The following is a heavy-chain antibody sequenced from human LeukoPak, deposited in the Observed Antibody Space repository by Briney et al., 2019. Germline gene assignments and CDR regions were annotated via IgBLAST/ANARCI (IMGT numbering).Heavy chain of an antibody. CDR2: IYYSGST. CDR3: AILDAVMVASDGDYYYGMDV. Sequence: PSETLSLTCTVSGGSISSYYWSWIRQPPGKGLEWIGYIYYSGSTNYNPSLKSRVTISVDTSKNQFSLKLSSVTAADTAVYYCAILDAVMVASDGDYYYGMDVWGQGTTVTVSS. V-gene: IGHV4-59*08. J-gene: IGHJ6*02. D-gene: IGHD2-15*01. CDR1: GGSISSYY.